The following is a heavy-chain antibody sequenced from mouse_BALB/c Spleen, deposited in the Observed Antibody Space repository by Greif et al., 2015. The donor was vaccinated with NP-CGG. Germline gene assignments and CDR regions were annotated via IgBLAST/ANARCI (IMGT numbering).Heavy chain of an antibody. J-gene: IGHJ4*01. D-gene: IGHD2-4*01. Sequence: DLVKPGASVKLSCKASGYTFTSYWINWIKQRPGQGLEWIGRIAPGSGSTYYNEMFKGKATLTVDTSSSTAYIQLSSLSSEDSAVYFCARDYDDYAMDYWGQGTSVTVSS. V-gene: IGHV1S41*01. CDR3: ARDYDDYAMDY. CDR2: IAPGSGST. CDR1: GYTFTSYW.